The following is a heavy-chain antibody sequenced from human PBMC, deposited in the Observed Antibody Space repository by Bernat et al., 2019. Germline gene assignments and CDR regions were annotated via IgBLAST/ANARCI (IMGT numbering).Heavy chain of an antibody. CDR3: ARSIAAADFDYYYYYGMDV. Sequence: YTFTSYAMHWVRQAPGQRLEWMGWINAGNGNTKYSQKFQGRVTITRDTSASTAYMELSSLRSEDTAVYYCARSIAAADFDYYYYYGMDVWGQG. CDR1: YTFTSYA. V-gene: IGHV1-3*01. J-gene: IGHJ6*02. CDR2: INAGNGNT. D-gene: IGHD6-13*01.